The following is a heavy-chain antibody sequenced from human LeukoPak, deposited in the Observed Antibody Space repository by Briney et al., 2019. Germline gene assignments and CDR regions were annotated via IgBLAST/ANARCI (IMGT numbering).Heavy chain of an antibody. J-gene: IGHJ6*02. V-gene: IGHV1-3*01. Sequence: ASVKVSCKASGYTFTSYAMHWVRQAPGQRLEWMGWINVDNGNTKYSQKFQGRVTITADESTSTAYMELSSLRSEDTAVYYCASAYYDFWSGFVHNYYYGMDVWGQGTTVTVSS. CDR3: ASAYYDFWSGFVHNYYYGMDV. D-gene: IGHD3-3*01. CDR1: GYTFTSYA. CDR2: INVDNGNT.